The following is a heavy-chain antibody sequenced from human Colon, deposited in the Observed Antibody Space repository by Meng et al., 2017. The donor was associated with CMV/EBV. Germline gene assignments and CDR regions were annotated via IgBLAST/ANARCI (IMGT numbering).Heavy chain of an antibody. CDR1: GFTFSSYA. J-gene: IGHJ4*02. CDR2: ISYDGSKK. CDR3: ARDKGTGAFDY. V-gene: IGHV3-30*04. D-gene: IGHD3/OR15-3a*01. Sequence: GESLKISCAASGFTFSSYAMHWVRQAPGKGLEWVAFISYDGSKKKYADSVTGRFTISRDTPKDTLYLEVNSLKTDDTATYYCARDKGTGAFDYWGQGSLVTVSS.